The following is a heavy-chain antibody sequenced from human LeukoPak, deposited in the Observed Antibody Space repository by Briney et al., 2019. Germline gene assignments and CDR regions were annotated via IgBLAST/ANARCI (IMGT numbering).Heavy chain of an antibody. CDR1: GFTFSRYW. CDR3: ARVPSGTGGGDY. J-gene: IGHJ4*02. CDR2: ISSSSSYT. V-gene: IGHV3-11*05. Sequence: GGSLRLSCAASGFTFSRYWMSWIRQAPGEGLEWVSYISSSSSYTNYADSVKGRFTISRDNAKNSLYLQMNSLRAEDTAVYYCARVPSGTGGGDYWGQGTLVTVSS. D-gene: IGHD3-10*01.